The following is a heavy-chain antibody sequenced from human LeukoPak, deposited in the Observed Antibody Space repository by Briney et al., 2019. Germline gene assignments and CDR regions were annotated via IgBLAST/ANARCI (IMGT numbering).Heavy chain of an antibody. Sequence: PPGRSLRLSCAASGFTFSSYGMHWVRQAPGNGLEWVAVIWYDGSNKYYADSVKGRFTISRDNSKNTLYLQMNSLRAEDTAVYYCARDYDFWGNNWFDPWGQGTLVTVSS. CDR2: IWYDGSNK. CDR3: ARDYDFWGNNWFDP. CDR1: GFTFSSYG. J-gene: IGHJ5*02. D-gene: IGHD3/OR15-3a*01. V-gene: IGHV3-33*01.